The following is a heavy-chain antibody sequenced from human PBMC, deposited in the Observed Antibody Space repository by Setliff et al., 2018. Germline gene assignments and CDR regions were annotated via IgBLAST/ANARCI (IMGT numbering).Heavy chain of an antibody. CDR3: ARAPRLEWILPTFDY. CDR2: ISAYTGKT. CDR1: GYTFLSYG. Sequence: VASVKVSCKAVGYTFLSYGLSWVRQAPGQGLEWMGWISAYTGKTDYAQNFQGRVTMTTDTSTNTAYLELRSLRYDDTAVYFCARAPRLEWILPTFDYWGQGTPVTV. D-gene: IGHD3-3*01. J-gene: IGHJ4*02. V-gene: IGHV1-18*01.